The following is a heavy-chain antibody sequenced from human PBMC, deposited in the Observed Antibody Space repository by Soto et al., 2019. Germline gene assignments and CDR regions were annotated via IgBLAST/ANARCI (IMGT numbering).Heavy chain of an antibody. CDR2: IIPILGIA. D-gene: IGHD4-17*01. Sequence: QVQLVQSGAEVKKPGSSVKVSCKASGGTFSSYTISWVRQAPRQGLEWMGRIIPILGIANYAQKFQGRVTITADKSTSTAYMELSSLRSEDTAVYYCARGTVYGDYGDAFDIWGQGTMVTVSS. J-gene: IGHJ3*02. CDR3: ARGTVYGDYGDAFDI. CDR1: GGTFSSYT. V-gene: IGHV1-69*02.